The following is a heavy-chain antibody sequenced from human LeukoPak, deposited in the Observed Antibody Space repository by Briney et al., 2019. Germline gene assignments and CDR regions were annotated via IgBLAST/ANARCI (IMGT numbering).Heavy chain of an antibody. J-gene: IGHJ4*02. CDR3: AAYSGFDWRNYFDY. CDR1: GISITNSRYY. V-gene: IGHV4-39*01. CDR2: IHYGGNT. D-gene: IGHD5-12*01. Sequence: PSETLSPTCTLSGISITNSRYYWGWVRQPPGKELEWIGTIHYGGNTYYNPSLRSRVTVSVDSSSNQFSLRLSSMTAADTAVYYCAAYSGFDWRNYFDYWGQGFLVTVSS.